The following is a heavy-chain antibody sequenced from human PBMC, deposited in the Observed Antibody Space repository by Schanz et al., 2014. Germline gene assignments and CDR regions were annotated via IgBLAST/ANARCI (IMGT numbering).Heavy chain of an antibody. CDR3: ARCRVGGLNILADDYDI. CDR1: GFTFSNYA. J-gene: IGHJ3*02. D-gene: IGHD5-12*01. CDR2: ISYDEATK. V-gene: IGHV3-30*04. Sequence: QMHLAESGGGVVQPGRSLRLSCAASGAASGFTFSNYAMHWVRQSPGKGLEWVGVISYDEATKHYADYLKGRFTISRDTSNKTVYMELTSLRVDDTAVYYCARCRVGGLNILADDYDIWGQGTEVIVSS.